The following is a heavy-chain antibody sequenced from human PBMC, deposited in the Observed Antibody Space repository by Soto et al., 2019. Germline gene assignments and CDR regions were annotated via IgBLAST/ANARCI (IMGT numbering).Heavy chain of an antibody. V-gene: IGHV3-11*06. Sequence: QVQLVESGGGLVKPGGSLRLSCAASGFTFSDYYMSWIRQAPGKGLEWVSYISSSSSYTNYADSVKGRFTISRDNAKNSLYLQMNSLRAEDTAVYYCARRYCGGDCYGKPAGSFDPWGQGTLVTVSS. CDR3: ARRYCGGDCYGKPAGSFDP. CDR1: GFTFSDYY. CDR2: ISSSSSYT. D-gene: IGHD2-21*02. J-gene: IGHJ5*02.